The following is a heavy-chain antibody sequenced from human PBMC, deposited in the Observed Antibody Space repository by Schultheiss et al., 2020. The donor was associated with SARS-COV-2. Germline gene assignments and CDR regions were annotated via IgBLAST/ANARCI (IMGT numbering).Heavy chain of an antibody. D-gene: IGHD6-19*01. CDR3: ARGGYTSAWYYVD. J-gene: IGHJ4*02. CDR1: GFTFSNFW. V-gene: IGHV3-7*01. Sequence: SCAPSGFTFSNFWMSWVRQAPGKGPEWVANINQDGNEQYYVDSVKGRFTISRDNAKNSLYLQMSSLRADDTAVYYCARGGYTSAWYYVDWGQGTLVTVSS. CDR2: INQDGNEQ.